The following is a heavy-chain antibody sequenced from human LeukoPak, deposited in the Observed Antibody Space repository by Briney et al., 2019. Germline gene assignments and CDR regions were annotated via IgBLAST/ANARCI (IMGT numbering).Heavy chain of an antibody. CDR1: GFTFSSYA. CDR2: ISCDGSNK. CDR3: ANIAVAAADAFDI. V-gene: IGHV3-30*09. D-gene: IGHD6-19*01. J-gene: IGHJ3*02. Sequence: SLRLSCAASGFTFSSYAMHWVRQAPGKGLEWVAVISCDGSNKYYADSVKGRFAISRDNSKNTLYLQMNSLRAEDTAVYYCANIAVAAADAFDIWGQGTMVTVSS.